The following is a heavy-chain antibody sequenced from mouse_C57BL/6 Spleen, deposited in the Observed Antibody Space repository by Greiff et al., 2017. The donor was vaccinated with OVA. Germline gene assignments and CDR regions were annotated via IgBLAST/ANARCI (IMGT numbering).Heavy chain of an antibody. CDR3: ARSDYYGSSSYYFDY. CDR1: GFTFSSYG. J-gene: IGHJ2*01. Sequence: EVNVVESGGDLVKPGGSLKLSCAASGFTFSSYGMSWVRQTPDKRLEWVATISSGGSYTYYPDSVKGRYTISRDNAKNTLYLQMSSLKSEDTAMYYCARSDYYGSSSYYFDYWGQGTTLTVSS. V-gene: IGHV5-6*01. D-gene: IGHD1-1*01. CDR2: ISSGGSYT.